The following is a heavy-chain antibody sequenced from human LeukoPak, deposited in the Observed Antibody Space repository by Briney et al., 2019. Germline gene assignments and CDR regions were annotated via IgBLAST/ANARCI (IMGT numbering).Heavy chain of an antibody. CDR2: ISYDGSNK. Sequence: GGSLRLSCAASGFTFSSYSMNWVRQAPGKGLEWVAVISYDGSNKYYADSVKGRFTISRDNSKNTLYLQMNSLRAEDTAVYYCARDSVAGGSAFDYWGQGTLVTVSS. CDR1: GFTFSSYS. CDR3: ARDSVAGGSAFDY. V-gene: IGHV3-30*03. J-gene: IGHJ4*02. D-gene: IGHD6-19*01.